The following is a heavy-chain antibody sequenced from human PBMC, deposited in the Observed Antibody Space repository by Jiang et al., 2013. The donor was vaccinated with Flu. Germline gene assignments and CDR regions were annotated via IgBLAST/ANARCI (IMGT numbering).Heavy chain of an antibody. J-gene: IGHJ4*02. CDR1: GGSISSYY. CDR2: IYYSGST. Sequence: QLVESGPGLVKPSETLSLTCTVSGGSISSYYWSWIRQPPGKGLEWIGYIYYSGSTNYNPSLKSRVTISVDTSKNQFSLKLSSVTAADTAVYYCARADLDYGDYYFDYWGQGTLVTVSS. D-gene: IGHD4-17*01. CDR3: ARADLDYGDYYFDY. V-gene: IGHV4-59*01.